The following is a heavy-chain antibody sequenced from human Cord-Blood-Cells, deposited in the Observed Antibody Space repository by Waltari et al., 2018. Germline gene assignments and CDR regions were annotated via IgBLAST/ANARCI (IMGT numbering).Heavy chain of an antibody. CDR1: GGTFSSYS. J-gene: IGHJ4*02. CDR2: ILPIFGTA. V-gene: IGHV1-69*06. CDR3: ARDLGLGEINPN. D-gene: IGHD3-16*01. Sequence: VQLVQPVAAVKKPGSQVKVACKACGGTFSSYSISRVRQDPGHGLGWRGGILPIFGTANYAQKFQGRVTITADKSTSTAYMELSSLRSEDTAVYYCARDLGLGEINPNWGQGTLVTVSS.